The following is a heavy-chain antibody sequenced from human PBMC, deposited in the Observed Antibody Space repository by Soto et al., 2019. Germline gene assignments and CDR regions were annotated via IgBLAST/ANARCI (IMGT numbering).Heavy chain of an antibody. Sequence: GGSLRLSCAASGFPLSGFDIHWVRQASGEGLEWVGRIKTKVESYATELAASVKGRFTISRDDPKNTAYLEMNSLKTEDTAVYYCTRRYCSGGGCYSDFDYWGQGALVTSPQ. V-gene: IGHV3-73*01. CDR3: TRRYCSGGGCYSDFDY. D-gene: IGHD2-15*01. CDR2: IKTKVESYAT. CDR1: GFPLSGFD. J-gene: IGHJ4*02.